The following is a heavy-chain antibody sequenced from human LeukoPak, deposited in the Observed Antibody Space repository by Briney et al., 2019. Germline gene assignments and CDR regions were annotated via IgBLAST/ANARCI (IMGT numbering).Heavy chain of an antibody. J-gene: IGHJ6*02. D-gene: IGHD6-19*01. CDR1: GYTFTSYG. CDR3: ARVSDCCWYSSGWSAYYYGMDV. V-gene: IGHV1-18*01. CDR2: ISAYNGNT. Sequence: ASVKVSCKASGYTFTSYGIRWVRQAPGQGLEWMGWISAYNGNTNYAQKLQGRVTMTTDTSTSTAYMELRSLRSDDTAVYYCARVSDCCWYSSGWSAYYYGMDVWGQGTTVTVSS.